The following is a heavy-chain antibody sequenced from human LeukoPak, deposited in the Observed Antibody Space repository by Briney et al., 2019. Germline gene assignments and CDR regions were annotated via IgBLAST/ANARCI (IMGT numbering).Heavy chain of an antibody. CDR1: GYTFTNYY. D-gene: IGHD6-19*01. CDR2: INPSGGST. V-gene: IGHV1-46*01. Sequence: GASVKVSCTASGYTFTNYYIHWVRQAPGHGLEWIGIINPSGGSTNYGQQFQGRVTMTRDTSTSTVYMELSSLTSEDTAVYYCPRGIGLDDYWGQGTLVTVSS. J-gene: IGHJ4*02. CDR3: PRGIGLDDY.